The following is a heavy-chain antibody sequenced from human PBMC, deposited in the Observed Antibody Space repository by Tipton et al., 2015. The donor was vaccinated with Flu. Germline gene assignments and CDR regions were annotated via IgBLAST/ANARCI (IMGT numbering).Heavy chain of an antibody. V-gene: IGHV4-61*02. Sequence: TLSLTCTVSGGSISSGNYYWGWIRQPAGKALEWIGRIYTSGNTNYNPSLRSRVTISRDTSKSQFSLKLSSATAADTAVYYCARGRYCDISSCSGYGMDVWGQGTTVTVSS. CDR1: GGSISSGNYY. CDR3: ARGRYCDISSCSGYGMDV. D-gene: IGHD2-2*01. J-gene: IGHJ6*02. CDR2: IYTSGNT.